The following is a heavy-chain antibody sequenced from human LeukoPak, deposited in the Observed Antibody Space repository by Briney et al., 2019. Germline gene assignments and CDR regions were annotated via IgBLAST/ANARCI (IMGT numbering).Heavy chain of an antibody. CDR3: ARGRFGNPLQLQPRRPFDL. CDR1: GGSFSGYY. J-gene: IGHJ3*01. Sequence: SETLSLTCAVYGGSFSGYYWSWNRQTPGKGLEWIGEINRSGTTNYNPSLKSRVAISVDTSKNQFSLKLRSVTAADTAVFYCARGRFGNPLQLQPRRPFDLWGQGTMVTISS. V-gene: IGHV4-34*01. CDR2: INRSGTT. D-gene: IGHD1-1*01.